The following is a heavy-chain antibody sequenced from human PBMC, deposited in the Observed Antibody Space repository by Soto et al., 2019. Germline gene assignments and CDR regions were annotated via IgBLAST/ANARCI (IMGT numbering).Heavy chain of an antibody. D-gene: IGHD2-15*01. V-gene: IGHV1-46*01. CDR1: GYTFTSYY. Sequence: GASVKVSCKASGYTFTSYYMHWVRQAPGQGLEWMGIINPSGGSTSYAQKFQGRVTMTRDTSTSTVYMELSSLRSEDTAVYYCARELRNLDIVVVVAADSYYYYGMDVWGQGTTVTVSS. CDR2: INPSGGST. J-gene: IGHJ6*02. CDR3: ARELRNLDIVVVVAADSYYYYGMDV.